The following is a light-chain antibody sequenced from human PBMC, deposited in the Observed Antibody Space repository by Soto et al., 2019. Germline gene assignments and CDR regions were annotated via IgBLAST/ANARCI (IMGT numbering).Light chain of an antibody. CDR3: QQYTNTNNPWM. CDR2: DAS. V-gene: IGKV1-5*01. CDR1: QTISTW. Sequence: DIQVTQSPPTLSASVGDRVTITCRASQTISTWMAWYQQKPGKAPKLLVYDASTLQSGVASRFSGSGSRTEFTLIISGLQPDDSATYYCQQYTNTNNPWMFGQGTKVDI. J-gene: IGKJ1*01.